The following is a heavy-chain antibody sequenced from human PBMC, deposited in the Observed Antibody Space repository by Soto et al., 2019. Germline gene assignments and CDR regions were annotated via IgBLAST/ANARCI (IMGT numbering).Heavy chain of an antibody. J-gene: IGHJ4*02. V-gene: IGHV4-31*03. D-gene: IGHD3-22*01. CDR3: ARAMRVSDISGYDK. Sequence: SETLSLTCTVSGGSISSAGYYWSWIRQHPGKGLEWIGNIYYSGSTYYNPSLKSRVTISVDTSKNHFSLKLSSVTAADTAIYYCARAMRVSDISGYDKWGQGTLVTVSS. CDR2: IYYSGST. CDR1: GGSISSAGYY.